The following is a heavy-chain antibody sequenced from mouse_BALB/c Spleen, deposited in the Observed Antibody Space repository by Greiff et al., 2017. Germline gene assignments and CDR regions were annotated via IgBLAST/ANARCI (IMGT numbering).Heavy chain of an antibody. D-gene: IGHD4-1*01. V-gene: IGHV5-12-1*01. CDR1: GFAFSSYD. Sequence: EVKLVESGGGLVKPGGSLKLSCAASGFAFSSYDMSWVRQTPEKRLEWVAYISSGGGSTYYPDTVKGRFTISRDNAKNTLYLQMSSLKSEDTAMYYCARQLGRGFAYWGQGTLVTVSA. CDR2: ISSGGGST. J-gene: IGHJ3*01. CDR3: ARQLGRGFAY.